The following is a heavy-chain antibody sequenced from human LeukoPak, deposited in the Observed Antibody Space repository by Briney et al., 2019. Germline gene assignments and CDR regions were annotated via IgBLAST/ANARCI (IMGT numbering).Heavy chain of an antibody. CDR3: ARDKGPPAGRAFDI. Sequence: SETLSLTCSLSGGSISPYYWSWIRQPPGKGLEWIGYIYYSGSTNYNPSLKSRVTISVDTSKNQFSLKLSSVTAADPAVYYCARDKGPPAGRAFDIWGQGTMVTVSS. CDR2: IYYSGST. D-gene: IGHD6-25*01. CDR1: GGSISPYY. V-gene: IGHV4-59*01. J-gene: IGHJ3*02.